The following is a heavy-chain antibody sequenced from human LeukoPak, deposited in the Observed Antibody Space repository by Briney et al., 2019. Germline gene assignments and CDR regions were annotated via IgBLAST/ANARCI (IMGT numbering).Heavy chain of an antibody. V-gene: IGHV4-34*01. J-gene: IGHJ4*02. CDR2: INHSGST. Sequence: SETLSLTCAVYGGSFSGYYWSWIRQPPGKGLEWIGEINHSGSTNYNPSLKSRVTISVDTSKNQFSLKLSSVTAADTAVYYCASQGAYSSSVDYWGQGTLVTVSS. CDR3: ASQGAYSSSVDY. D-gene: IGHD6-6*01. CDR1: GGSFSGYY.